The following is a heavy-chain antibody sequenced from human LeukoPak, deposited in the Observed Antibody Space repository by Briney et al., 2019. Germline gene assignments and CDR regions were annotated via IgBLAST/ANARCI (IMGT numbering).Heavy chain of an antibody. CDR1: GYTFTGYY. J-gene: IGHJ5*02. Sequence: SVKVSCKASGYTFTGYYMHWVRQAPGQGLEWMGGIIPIFGTANYAQKFQGRVTITADESTSTAYMELSSLRSEDTAVYYCASLWFGELPTPWGQGTLVTVSS. D-gene: IGHD3-10*01. CDR2: IIPIFGTA. V-gene: IGHV1-69*13. CDR3: ASLWFGELPTP.